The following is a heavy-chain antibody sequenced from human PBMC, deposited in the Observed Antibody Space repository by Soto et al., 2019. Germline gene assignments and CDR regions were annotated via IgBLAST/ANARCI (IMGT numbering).Heavy chain of an antibody. V-gene: IGHV3-33*01. CDR1: GFTFSSYG. Sequence: GSLRLSCAASGFTFSSYGMHWVRQAPGKGLEWVAVIWYDGSNKYYADSVKGRFTISRDNSKNTLYLQMNSLRAEDTAVYYCARDTLLAEYSSPTGYYGMDVWGQGTTVTVSS. CDR3: ARDTLLAEYSSPTGYYGMDV. J-gene: IGHJ6*02. CDR2: IWYDGSNK. D-gene: IGHD6-6*01.